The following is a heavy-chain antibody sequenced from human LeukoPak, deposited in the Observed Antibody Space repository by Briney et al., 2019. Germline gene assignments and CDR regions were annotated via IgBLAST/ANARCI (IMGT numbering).Heavy chain of an antibody. V-gene: IGHV3-48*04. CDR1: GFNFNAYG. J-gene: IGHJ4*02. CDR3: ARVRFGGYYFDY. D-gene: IGHD3-10*01. Sequence: GGSLRLSCVGSGFNFNAYGMNWVRQAPGEGLEWLAFISGTNRAIHYADSVKGRFTITRDNAKNSLYLQMNSLRAEDTAVYYCARVRFGGYYFDYWGQGTLVTVSS. CDR2: ISGTNRAI.